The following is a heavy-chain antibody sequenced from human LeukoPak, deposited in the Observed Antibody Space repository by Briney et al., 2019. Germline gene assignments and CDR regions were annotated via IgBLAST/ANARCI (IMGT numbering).Heavy chain of an antibody. CDR3: ARHTLVGARNAFDI. CDR2: MYYSGNT. CDR1: GGSLSSYY. Sequence: SETLSLTCNVSGGSLSSYYWGWVRQPPGEGLEWIGYMYYSGNTNYNTSLKSRVTTSVDSSKNQFSLKRSSVTAADTAVYYCARHTLVGARNAFDIWGQGTMVTVSS. D-gene: IGHD1-26*01. V-gene: IGHV4-59*08. J-gene: IGHJ3*02.